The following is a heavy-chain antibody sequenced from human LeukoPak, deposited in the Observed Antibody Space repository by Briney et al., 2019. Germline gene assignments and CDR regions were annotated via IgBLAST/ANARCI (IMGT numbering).Heavy chain of an antibody. CDR1: GYTFTSYY. CDR2: ISPSGGGT. CDR3: ARGGPQWLVLRKRFYFDS. V-gene: IGHV1-46*01. Sequence: ASVKVSCKSSGYTFTSYYIHWVRQAPGQGLEWMGIISPSGGGTGYAQNFQGRVTMIRDTSTSTVYMELSSLRSEDTAVYFCARGGPQWLVLRKRFYFDSWGQGTLVTVSS. D-gene: IGHD6-19*01. J-gene: IGHJ4*02.